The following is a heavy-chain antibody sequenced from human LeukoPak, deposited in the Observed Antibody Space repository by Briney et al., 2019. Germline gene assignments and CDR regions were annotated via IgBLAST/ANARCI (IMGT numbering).Heavy chain of an antibody. CDR2: ISSSGSTI. CDR1: GFTFSSYE. Sequence: GGSLRLSCAASGFTFSSYEMNWVRQAPGKGLEWVSCISSSGSTIYYADSVKGRFTISRDNAKNSLYLQMNSLRAEDTAVYYCARGITMIVDWFDPWGQGTLVTVSS. D-gene: IGHD3-22*01. J-gene: IGHJ5*02. CDR3: ARGITMIVDWFDP. V-gene: IGHV3-48*03.